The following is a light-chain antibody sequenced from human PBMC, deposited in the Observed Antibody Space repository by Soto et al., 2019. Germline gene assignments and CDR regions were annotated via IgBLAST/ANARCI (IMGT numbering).Light chain of an antibody. Sequence: QSALTQPASVSGSPGQSITISCTGTSSDVGSHNLVSWYQQHPGQAPKLMIYEVSKRPLGVSARFSAPKSGNTASLKISGHQAEDESDYYCCSYGGSRAVFGGGTQLTVL. CDR3: CSYGGSRAV. J-gene: IGLJ7*01. CDR1: SSDVGSHNL. CDR2: EVS. V-gene: IGLV2-23*02.